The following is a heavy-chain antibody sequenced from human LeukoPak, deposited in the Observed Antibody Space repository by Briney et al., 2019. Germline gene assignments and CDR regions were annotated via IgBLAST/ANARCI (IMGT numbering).Heavy chain of an antibody. CDR3: ARPGLGAAAETGHFDY. Sequence: SETLSLTCAVYGGSFSGYYWSWIRQPPGKGLEWIGEFNHSGSTNYNPSLKSRVTISVDTSKNQFSLKLSSVTAADTAVYYCARPGLGAAAETGHFDYWGQGTLVTVSS. D-gene: IGHD6-13*01. V-gene: IGHV4-34*01. CDR2: FNHSGST. CDR1: GGSFSGYY. J-gene: IGHJ4*02.